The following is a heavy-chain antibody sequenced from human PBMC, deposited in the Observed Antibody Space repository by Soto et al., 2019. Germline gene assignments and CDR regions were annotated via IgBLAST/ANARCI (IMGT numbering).Heavy chain of an antibody. CDR2: IVVGSGNT. D-gene: IGHD5-18*01. J-gene: IGHJ6*03. CDR3: AADGGGYSYGYLDYYYYMDV. CDR1: GFTFTSSA. Sequence: GASVKVSCKASGFTFTSSAMQWVRQARGQRLEWIGWIVVGSGNTNYAQKFQERVTITRDMSTSTAYMELSSLRSEDTAVYYCAADGGGYSYGYLDYYYYMDVWGKGTTVTVS. V-gene: IGHV1-58*02.